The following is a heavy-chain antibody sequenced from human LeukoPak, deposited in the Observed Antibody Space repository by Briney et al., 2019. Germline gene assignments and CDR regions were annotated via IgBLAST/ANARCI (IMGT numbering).Heavy chain of an antibody. CDR3: ARMLYSTGVPPDGDY. CDR2: MNPNSGNT. CDR1: GYTFTSYD. Sequence: GASVKVSCKASGYTFTSYDINWVRQATGQGLEWMGWMNPNSGNTGYAQKFQGRVTMTRNTPISTAYMELSSLRSEDTAVYYCARMLYSTGVPPDGDYWGQGTLVTVSS. J-gene: IGHJ4*02. D-gene: IGHD2/OR15-2a*01. V-gene: IGHV1-8*01.